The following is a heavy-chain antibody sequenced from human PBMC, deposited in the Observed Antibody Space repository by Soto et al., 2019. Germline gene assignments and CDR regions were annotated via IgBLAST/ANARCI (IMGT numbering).Heavy chain of an antibody. CDR2: IYPGDATT. CDR3: ARRNSGYEYFEY. J-gene: IGHJ4*02. CDR1: GYRFSSFW. V-gene: IGHV5-51*01. Sequence: PGESLKISCKISGYRFSSFWIAWVRQKPGKGLEWMGIIYPGDATTIYSPSFQGRLTISVDMSISTAYLQWSSLKASDTAMYYCARRNSGYEYFEYWGQGTLVTVSS. D-gene: IGHD5-12*01.